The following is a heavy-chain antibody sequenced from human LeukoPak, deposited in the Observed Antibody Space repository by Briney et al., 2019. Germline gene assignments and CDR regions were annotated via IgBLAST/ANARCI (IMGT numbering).Heavy chain of an antibody. CDR3: ARERRQQLVYFDY. Sequence: ASVKVSCKASGGTFSSYAISWVRQAPGQGLEWMGIINPSGGSTSYAQKFQGRVTMTRDTSTSTVYMELSSLRSEDTAVYYCARERRQQLVYFDYWGQGTLVTVSS. V-gene: IGHV1-46*01. CDR2: INPSGGST. CDR1: GGTFSSYA. D-gene: IGHD6-13*01. J-gene: IGHJ4*02.